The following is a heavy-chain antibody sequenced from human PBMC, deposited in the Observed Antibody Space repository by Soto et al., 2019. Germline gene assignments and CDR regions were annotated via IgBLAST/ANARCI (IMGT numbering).Heavy chain of an antibody. J-gene: IGHJ5*02. V-gene: IGHV5-51*01. CDR3: AREVIPPAAGSPWFDP. CDR1: GYNFINYW. D-gene: IGHD6-13*01. Sequence: GESLKISCKASGYNFINYWIGWVRQLPGKGLEWMGIIDPGDSDTRYSPSFQGQVTISADKSTTTAYLQWSNLKAVYYCAREVIPPAAGSPWFDPWGQGTLVTVSS. CDR2: IDPGDSDT.